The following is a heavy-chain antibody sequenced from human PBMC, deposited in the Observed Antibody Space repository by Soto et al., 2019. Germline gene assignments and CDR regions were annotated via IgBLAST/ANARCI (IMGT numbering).Heavy chain of an antibody. D-gene: IGHD5-18*01. CDR2: IDSSGGT. CDR3: ARDAIYVDTAMGEAYYYGMDV. CDR1: DDSSSSYK. V-gene: IGHV4-59*01. J-gene: IGHJ6*02. Sequence: SETLSLTCTVSDDSSSSYKWSWIRQPPGRRLEWIGYIDSSGGTSYHPSLQSRVTISVDTSTKQFSLKLSSVTAADTAVYYCARDAIYVDTAMGEAYYYGMDVWGQGTTVTVSS.